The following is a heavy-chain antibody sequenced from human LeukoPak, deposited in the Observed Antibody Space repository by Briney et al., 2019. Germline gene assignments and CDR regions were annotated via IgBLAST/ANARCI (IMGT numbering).Heavy chain of an antibody. J-gene: IGHJ6*03. V-gene: IGHV3-48*01. CDR2: IRSSGSNI. D-gene: IGHD2-15*01. CDR3: ARFGYCSGGSCYSETYYYYYYMDV. Sequence: GGSLRLSCAGSGFTFSSYSMNWVRQAPGNGLEWVSYIRSSGSNIYYADSVKGRFTISRENAKNSLYLQMNSLRAEDTAVYYCARFGYCSGGSCYSETYYYYYYMDVWGKGTTLTVSS. CDR1: GFTFSSYS.